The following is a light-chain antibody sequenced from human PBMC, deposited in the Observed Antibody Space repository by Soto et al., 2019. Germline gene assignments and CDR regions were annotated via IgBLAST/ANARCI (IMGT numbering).Light chain of an antibody. CDR1: QSISSW. Sequence: DIQMTQSPSTRSASVGDRVTMTCRASQSISSWLAWYQQKLGRAPRLLIYDASSLQSGVPSRFSGSGSGTDFTLTISSLQPEDFATYYCQQLHNYPLTFGQGTRLEI. CDR2: DAS. V-gene: IGKV1-5*01. J-gene: IGKJ5*01. CDR3: QQLHNYPLT.